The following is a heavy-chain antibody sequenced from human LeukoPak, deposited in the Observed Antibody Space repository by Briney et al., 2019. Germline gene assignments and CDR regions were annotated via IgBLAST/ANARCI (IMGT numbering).Heavy chain of an antibody. CDR1: GFTFSGSA. CDR2: IRSKANSYAT. D-gene: IGHD3-22*01. CDR3: TTPNSDDSSGPREFDY. V-gene: IGHV3-73*01. Sequence: GGSLRLSCAASGFTFSGSAIHWVRQASGKGLEWVGRIRSKANSYATAYAASVKGRFSISRDDSKNTAYLQMNSLKTEDTAVYYCTTPNSDDSSGPREFDYWGQGTLVTVSP. J-gene: IGHJ4*02.